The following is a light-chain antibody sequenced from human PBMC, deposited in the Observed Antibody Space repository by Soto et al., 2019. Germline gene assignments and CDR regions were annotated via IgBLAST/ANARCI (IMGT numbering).Light chain of an antibody. CDR2: DVS. V-gene: IGLV2-14*01. CDR3: SSYTSSRFYV. Sequence: QPVLTQPASVSGSPGQSITISCTGTSSDVGGYNYVSWYQQHPGKAPKLMIYDVSNRPSGVSNRFSGSKSGNTASLTISGLQAEDEADYYCSSYTSSRFYVFGTGTKVTVL. J-gene: IGLJ1*01. CDR1: SSDVGGYNY.